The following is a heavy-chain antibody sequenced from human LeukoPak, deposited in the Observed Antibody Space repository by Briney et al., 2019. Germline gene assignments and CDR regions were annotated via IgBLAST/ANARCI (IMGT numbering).Heavy chain of an antibody. J-gene: IGHJ4*02. Sequence: GGSLRLSCSASGFTFSSYGLHWVRLAPGKGLEYVSAISSDGGSTYYTDSVKGGFAISRENSKNTLYLQMSSLRAEDTAVYYCVKSSYCSSASCYDPFNYWGQGTLVTVSS. V-gene: IGHV3-64D*09. D-gene: IGHD2-2*01. CDR2: ISSDGGST. CDR1: GFTFSSYG. CDR3: VKSSYCSSASCYDPFNY.